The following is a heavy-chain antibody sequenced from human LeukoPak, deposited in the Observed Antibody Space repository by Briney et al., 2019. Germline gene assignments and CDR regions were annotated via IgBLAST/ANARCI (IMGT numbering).Heavy chain of an antibody. V-gene: IGHV3-7*01. J-gene: IGHJ4*02. CDR1: GFTYGYYW. Sequence: PGGSLRLSCEPSGFTYGYYWMTWVRQAPGKGLEWVANINPYGNETYYVDSVKGRFFIFRDNVKNSLYLQMNRLRAEDTAVYYCARDYGDYWGQGTLVTVSS. CDR3: ARDYGDY. D-gene: IGHD4-17*01. CDR2: INPYGNET.